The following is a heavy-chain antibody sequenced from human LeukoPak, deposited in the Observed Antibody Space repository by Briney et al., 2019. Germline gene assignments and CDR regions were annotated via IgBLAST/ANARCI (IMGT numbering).Heavy chain of an antibody. CDR1: GFTFSSYA. V-gene: IGHV3-23*01. CDR3: ARAGYSSSWYYRFDY. CDR2: ISGSGGST. J-gene: IGHJ4*02. D-gene: IGHD6-13*01. Sequence: GGSLRLSCAASGFTFSSYAMSWVRQAPGKGLEWVSAISGSGGSTYYADSVKGRFTISRDNSKNTLYLQMNSLRAEDTAVYYCARAGYSSSWYYRFDYWGQGTLVTVSS.